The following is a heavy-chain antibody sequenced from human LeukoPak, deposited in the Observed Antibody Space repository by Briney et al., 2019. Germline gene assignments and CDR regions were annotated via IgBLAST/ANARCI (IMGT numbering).Heavy chain of an antibody. J-gene: IGHJ4*02. Sequence: GGSLRLSCAASGFTFSTYAMHWVRQAPGKGLECVAIISYDGSNKYYADSVKGRFTISRDNSKNTLYLQMNSLRPEDTAVYYCARVSGNYQFDYWGQGTLVTVSS. CDR2: ISYDGSNK. CDR1: GFTFSTYA. D-gene: IGHD1-26*01. V-gene: IGHV3-30*04. CDR3: ARVSGNYQFDY.